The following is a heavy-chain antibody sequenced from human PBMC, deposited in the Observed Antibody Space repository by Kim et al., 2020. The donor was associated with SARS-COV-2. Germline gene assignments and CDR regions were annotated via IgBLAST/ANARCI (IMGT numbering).Heavy chain of an antibody. V-gene: IGHV3-48*02. CDR1: GITFSTHS. D-gene: IGHD3-22*01. J-gene: IGHJ4*02. Sequence: GGSLRLSCVASGITFSTHSMNWVRQAPGKGLQWLSYISSSSSPVYYADSVKGRFTISRDNAKNSLYLQMNSLRDEDTAVYYCARAAPYDGNGYHYIDWGQGTLVTVSS. CDR3: ARAAPYDGNGYHYID. CDR2: ISSSSSPV.